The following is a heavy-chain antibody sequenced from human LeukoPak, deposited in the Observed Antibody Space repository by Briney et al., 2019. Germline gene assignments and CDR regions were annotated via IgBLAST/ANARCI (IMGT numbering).Heavy chain of an antibody. D-gene: IGHD3-9*01. J-gene: IGHJ4*02. CDR3: ARYDILTGPGGY. V-gene: IGHV4-39*01. Sequence: SETLSLTCTVSGGSISSSSYYWGWIRQPPGKGLEWIGSIYYSGGTYYNPSLKSRVTISVDTSKNQFSLKLSSVTAADTAVYYCARYDILTGPGGYWGQGTLVTVSS. CDR2: IYYSGGT. CDR1: GGSISSSSYY.